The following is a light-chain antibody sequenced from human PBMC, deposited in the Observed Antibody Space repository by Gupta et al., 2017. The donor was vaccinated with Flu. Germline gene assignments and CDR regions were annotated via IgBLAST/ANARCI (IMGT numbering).Light chain of an antibody. CDR2: GNS. Sequence: QPVLSQPPSVSGAPGQRVTICCTGTSSNIGAGYDVHWYQQLPGTPPKLLIYGNSNRPSGVPDRFSGSKSGTSASLAITGLQAEDEADYYCQSYDSSLSGSVFGGGTKLTVL. CDR3: QSYDSSLSGSV. V-gene: IGLV1-40*01. J-gene: IGLJ3*02. CDR1: SSNIGAGYD.